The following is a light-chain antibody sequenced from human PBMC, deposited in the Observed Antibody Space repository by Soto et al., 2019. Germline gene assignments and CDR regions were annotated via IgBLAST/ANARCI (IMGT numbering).Light chain of an antibody. CDR1: QSLLDSDDGNTY. CDR3: QQAKSCPVS. V-gene: IGKV2-40*01. CDR2: TLS. Sequence: DIVMTQPPLSLPVTPGEPASISCRSSQSLLDSDDGNTYLDWYLQKPGQSPQLLIYTLSYRASGVPDRFSGSGSGTDFTLTINNLQPEDFATYYCQQAKSCPVSFGQGTRLEVK. J-gene: IGKJ5*01.